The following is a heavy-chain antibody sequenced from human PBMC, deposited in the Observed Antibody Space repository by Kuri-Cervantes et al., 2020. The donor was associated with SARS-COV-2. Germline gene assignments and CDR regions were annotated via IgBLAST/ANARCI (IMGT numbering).Heavy chain of an antibody. V-gene: IGHV4-61*01. J-gene: IGHJ4*02. Sequence: SETLSLTCTVSGGSVNSGSYYWSWIRQPPGKGLEWIGDIFYSGRTNYNPSLKSRITMSVDTSKDQFSLKFTSVTAADTAVYYCERTQSGTLFGVVATFDSWGQGILVTVSS. CDR2: IFYSGRT. CDR3: ERTQSGTLFGVVATFDS. D-gene: IGHD3-3*01. CDR1: GGSVNSGSYY.